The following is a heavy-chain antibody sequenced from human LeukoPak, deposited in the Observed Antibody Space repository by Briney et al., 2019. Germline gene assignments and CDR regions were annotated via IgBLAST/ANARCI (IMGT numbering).Heavy chain of an antibody. CDR3: ARASSGSYYQLYYFDY. CDR2: IYYSGST. V-gene: IGHV4-59*01. J-gene: IGHJ4*02. D-gene: IGHD1-26*01. Sequence: PSETLSLTCTVSGVSISSYYWSWIRQPPGKGLEWIGYIYYSGSTNYNPSLKSRVTISVDTSKNQFSLKLSSVTAADTAVYYCARASSGSYYQLYYFDYWGQGTLVTVSS. CDR1: GVSISSYY.